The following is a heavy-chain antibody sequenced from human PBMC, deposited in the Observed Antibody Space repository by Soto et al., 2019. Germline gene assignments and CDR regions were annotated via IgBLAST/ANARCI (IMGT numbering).Heavy chain of an antibody. D-gene: IGHD3-3*01. V-gene: IGHV3-15*07. CDR1: SVSNAW. Sequence: SVSNAWMNWVRQAPGKGLEWVGRIKSKTDGGTTDYAAPVKGRFIISRDDSKNTLYLQMNSLKTEDTAVYYCTTRLKSIFGVVITHFDYWGQGTLVTVSS. CDR3: TTRLKSIFGVVITHFDY. J-gene: IGHJ4*02. CDR2: IKSKTDGGTT.